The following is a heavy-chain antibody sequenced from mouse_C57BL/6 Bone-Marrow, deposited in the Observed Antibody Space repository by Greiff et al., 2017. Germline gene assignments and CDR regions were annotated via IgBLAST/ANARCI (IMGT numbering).Heavy chain of an antibody. CDR2: IDPSDSYT. CDR3: ARIRYDFDY. CDR1: GYTFTSYW. Sequence: QVQLQQPGAELVMPGASVKLSCKASGYTFTSYWMHWVKQRPGQGLEWIGEIDPSDSYTNYNQKFKGKSTLTVDKSSSTAYMQLSSLTSEDSAVYYCARIRYDFDYWGQGTTLTVSS. J-gene: IGHJ2*01. V-gene: IGHV1-69*01. D-gene: IGHD2-14*01.